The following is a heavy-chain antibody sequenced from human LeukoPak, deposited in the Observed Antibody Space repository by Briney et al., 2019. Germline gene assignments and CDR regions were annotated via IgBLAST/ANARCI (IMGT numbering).Heavy chain of an antibody. CDR1: GGSISSGGYS. V-gene: IGHV4-30-2*01. CDR2: IYHSGST. Sequence: SQTLSLTCAVSGGSISSGGYSWSWIRQPPGKGLEWIGYIYHSGSTYYNPSLKSRVTISVDRSKNQFSLKLSSVTAADTAVYYCAMGYYGSRSSIPQNYFDYWGQGTLVTVSS. D-gene: IGHD3-10*01. CDR3: AMGYYGSRSSIPQNYFDY. J-gene: IGHJ4*02.